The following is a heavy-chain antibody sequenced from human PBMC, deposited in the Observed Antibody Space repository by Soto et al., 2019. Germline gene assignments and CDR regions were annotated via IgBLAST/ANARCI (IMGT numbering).Heavy chain of an antibody. CDR2: VWSDGSHI. CDR3: ARDAPESANYAMDV. CDR1: GYTFSRHA. Sequence: QVQLAESGGGVVQPGRSLRLSCTASGYTFSRHAIHWVRQAPGKGLEWVAQVWSDGSHIYYADSVRGRFTVSRDNSKNTVDLQMNSLRVDDTAMYYCARDAPESANYAMDVWGRGTSVIVYS. V-gene: IGHV3-33*01. J-gene: IGHJ6*02. D-gene: IGHD6-25*01.